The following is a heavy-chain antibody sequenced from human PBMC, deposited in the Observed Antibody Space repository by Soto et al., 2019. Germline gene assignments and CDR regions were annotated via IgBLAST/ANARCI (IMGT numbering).Heavy chain of an antibody. Sequence: SETLSLTCTVSGGSMISYYWSWIRQPPGRGLEWIGFIYYAGSTKYNPSLNSRVTISRDNSKNTLYLQMNSPRAEDTAVYYCAKDTYYHDTSGYYVFDYWGQGSLVTVSS. J-gene: IGHJ4*02. CDR1: GGSMISYY. D-gene: IGHD3-22*01. V-gene: IGHV4-59*01. CDR3: AKDTYYHDTSGYYVFDY. CDR2: IYYAGST.